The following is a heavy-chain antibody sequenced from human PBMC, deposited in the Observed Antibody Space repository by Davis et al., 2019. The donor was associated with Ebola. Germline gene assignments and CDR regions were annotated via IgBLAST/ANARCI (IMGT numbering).Heavy chain of an antibody. CDR3: ARGRGDY. CDR2: INSDGSST. J-gene: IGHJ4*02. V-gene: IGHV3-74*01. Sequence: GESLKISCAASGFTFSSYSMNWVRQAPGKGLMWVSRINSDGSSTSYADSVKGRFTISRDNAKNTLYLQMNSLRAEDTAVYYCARGRGDYWGQGTLVTVSS. CDR1: GFTFSSYS.